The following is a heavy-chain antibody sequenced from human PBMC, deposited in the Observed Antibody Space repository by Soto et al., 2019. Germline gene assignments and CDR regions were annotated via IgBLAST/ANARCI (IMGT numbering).Heavy chain of an antibody. V-gene: IGHV3-30*03. CDR3: ARDYDILTGYYRPNRDYYYYYGMDV. CDR2: ISYDGSNK. J-gene: IGHJ6*02. CDR1: GFTFSFYA. D-gene: IGHD3-9*01. Sequence: PGGSLRLSCAASGFTFSFYAMHWVRRAPGKGLEWVAVISYDGSNKYYADYVKGRFTISRDNSKNTLYLQMNSLRAEDTAVYYCARDYDILTGYYRPNRDYYYYYGMDVWGQGTTVTVAS.